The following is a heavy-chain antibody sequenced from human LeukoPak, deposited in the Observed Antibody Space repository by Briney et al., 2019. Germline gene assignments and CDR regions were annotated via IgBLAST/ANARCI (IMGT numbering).Heavy chain of an antibody. V-gene: IGHV1-46*01. J-gene: IGHJ4*02. Sequence: ASVQVSCKASGYTFTSYYMHWVRQAPGQGLEWMGIINPSGGSTSYAQKFQGRVTMTRDTSTSTVYMELSSLRSEDTAVYYCARARMVPQFDYWGQGTLVTVSS. D-gene: IGHD3-10*01. CDR3: ARARMVPQFDY. CDR2: INPSGGST. CDR1: GYTFTSYY.